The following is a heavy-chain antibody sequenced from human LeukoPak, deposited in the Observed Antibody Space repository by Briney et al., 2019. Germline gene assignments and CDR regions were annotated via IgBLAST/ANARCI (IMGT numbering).Heavy chain of an antibody. CDR3: ARDPYGSGSYWADAFDI. CDR1: GYTFTSYG. V-gene: IGHV1-18*01. Sequence: GASVKVSCKASGYTFTSYGISWVRQAPGQGLEWMGWISAYNGNTNYAQKPQGRVTMTTDTSTSTAYMELRSLRSDDTVVYYCARDPYGSGSYWADAFDIWGQGTMVTVSS. CDR2: ISAYNGNT. J-gene: IGHJ3*02. D-gene: IGHD3-10*01.